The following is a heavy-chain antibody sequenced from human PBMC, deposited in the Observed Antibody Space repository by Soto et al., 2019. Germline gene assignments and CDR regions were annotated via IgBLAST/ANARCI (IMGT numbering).Heavy chain of an antibody. CDR2: ISYDGSNK. Sequence: QVQLVESGGGVVQPGRSLRLSCAASGFTFSSYAMHWVRQAPGKGLEWVAVISYDGSNKYYADSVKGRFTISRDNSKNTLYLQMNSLRAEDTAVYYCARDLLRVGYCSSTSCLHYYYYYGMDVWGQGTTVTVSS. CDR1: GFTFSSYA. D-gene: IGHD2-2*01. CDR3: ARDLLRVGYCSSTSCLHYYYYYGMDV. J-gene: IGHJ6*02. V-gene: IGHV3-30-3*01.